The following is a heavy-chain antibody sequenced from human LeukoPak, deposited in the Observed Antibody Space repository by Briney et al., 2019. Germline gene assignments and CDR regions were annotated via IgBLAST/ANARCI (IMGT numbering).Heavy chain of an antibody. D-gene: IGHD6-13*01. J-gene: IGHJ4*02. V-gene: IGHV3-20*04. CDR1: GFTFDDYG. Sequence: PGGSLRLSCAASGFTFDDYGVSWVRQAPGKGLEWVSGINWNGGSTGYADSVKGRFTISRDNAKNSLYLQMNSLRAEDTALYYCARGTLKGAATDFDYRGQGTLVTVSS. CDR3: ARGTLKGAATDFDY. CDR2: INWNGGST.